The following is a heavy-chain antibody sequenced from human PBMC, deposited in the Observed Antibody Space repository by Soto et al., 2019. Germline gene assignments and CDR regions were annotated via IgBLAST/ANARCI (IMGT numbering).Heavy chain of an antibody. V-gene: IGHV4-39*01. CDR3: ASHQGGRISRGMHX. D-gene: IGHD3-16*01. CDR2: IYYSGST. CDR1: GGSISSSSYY. Sequence: SETLSLTFTVSGGSISSSSYYWGWIRQPPGTGLEGFGGIYYSGSTYYNPSLKSRVTISVDTSKNQFSLKLSSVPAADTALYYCASHQGGRISRGMHXWGQVTTFTVS. J-gene: IGHJ6*02.